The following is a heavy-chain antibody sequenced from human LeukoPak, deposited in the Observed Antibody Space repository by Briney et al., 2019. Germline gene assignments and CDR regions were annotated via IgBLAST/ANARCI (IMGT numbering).Heavy chain of an antibody. V-gene: IGHV3-7*03. J-gene: IGHJ4*02. CDR2: IKQDGSEK. Sequence: GGSLRLSCAASGFTFNSYWMSWVRQAPGKGLEWVANIKQDGSEKYYVDSVKGRFTISRDNAKNSLYLQMNSLRAEDTAVYYCARENYYGSGSHCFDYWGQGTLVTVSS. CDR3: ARENYYGSGSHCFDY. CDR1: GFTFNSYW. D-gene: IGHD3-10*01.